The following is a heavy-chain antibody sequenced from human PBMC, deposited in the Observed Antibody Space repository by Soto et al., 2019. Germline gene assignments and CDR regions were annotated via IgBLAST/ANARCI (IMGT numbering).Heavy chain of an antibody. Sequence: QVQLVQSGAEVKKPGASVKVSCKASGYIFTSYVMEWVRQAPGQRLEWMGWINAGNGNTKYSQKFQGRVTITRDTSANTAYMELSILRSEDTAVYYCARSAPPIAFWGQGTMVTVSS. CDR3: ARSAPPIAF. CDR1: GYIFTSYV. CDR2: INAGNGNT. J-gene: IGHJ4*02. V-gene: IGHV1-3*01.